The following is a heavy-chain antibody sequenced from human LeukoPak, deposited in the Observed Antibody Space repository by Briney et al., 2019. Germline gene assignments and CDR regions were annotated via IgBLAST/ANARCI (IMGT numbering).Heavy chain of an antibody. CDR1: GGSISSSNW. D-gene: IGHD3-22*01. CDR2: IYHSGST. V-gene: IGHV4-4*02. J-gene: IGHJ4*02. Sequence: SETLSLTCAVSGGSISSSNWWSWVRQPPGKGLEWIGEIYHSGSTNYNPSLKSRVTISVDKSKNQFSLKLSSVTAADTAVYYCARALYYYDSSGYYPVFDYWGQGTLVTVSS. CDR3: ARALYYYDSSGYYPVFDY.